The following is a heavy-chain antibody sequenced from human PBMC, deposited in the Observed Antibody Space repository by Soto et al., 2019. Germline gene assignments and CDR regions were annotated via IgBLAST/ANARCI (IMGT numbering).Heavy chain of an antibody. CDR1: GFTFSSYG. CDR3: AREEVTWIQLWCLDY. V-gene: IGHV3-33*01. D-gene: IGHD5-18*01. J-gene: IGHJ4*02. Sequence: QVQLVESGGGVVQPGRSLRLSCAASGFTFSSYGMHWVRQAPGKGLEWVAVIWYDGSNKYYADSVKGRFTISRDNSKNTLYLQMNSLRAEDTAVYYCAREEVTWIQLWCLDYWGQGTLVTVSS. CDR2: IWYDGSNK.